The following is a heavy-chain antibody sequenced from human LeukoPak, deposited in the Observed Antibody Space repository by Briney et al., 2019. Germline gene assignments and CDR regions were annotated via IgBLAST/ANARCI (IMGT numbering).Heavy chain of an antibody. CDR2: INHSGST. CDR3: ARGKLDYGDYGVDWFDP. CDR1: GGSFSGYY. V-gene: IGHV4-34*01. D-gene: IGHD4-17*01. J-gene: IGHJ5*02. Sequence: SETLSLTCAVYGGSFSGYYWSWIRQPPGKGLEWIGEINHSGSTNYNPSLKSRVTISVDTSKNQFSLKLSSVAAADTAVYYCARGKLDYGDYGVDWFDPWGQGTLVTVSS.